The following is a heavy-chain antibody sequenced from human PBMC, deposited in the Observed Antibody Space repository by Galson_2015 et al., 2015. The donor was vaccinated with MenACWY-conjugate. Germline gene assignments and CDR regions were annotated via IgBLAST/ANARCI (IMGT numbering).Heavy chain of an antibody. CDR3: AREDRRDALDL. V-gene: IGHV3-48*03. Sequence: SLRLSCAASGFTFSDYEMNWVRQAPGKGLEWFSYISSSGGTIKYEDSVKGRFTISRDNAKNSLFLQMNSVRAEDTAFYYCAREDRRDALDLWGPGTMVTVSS. CDR1: GFTFSDYE. J-gene: IGHJ3*01. CDR2: ISSSGGTI.